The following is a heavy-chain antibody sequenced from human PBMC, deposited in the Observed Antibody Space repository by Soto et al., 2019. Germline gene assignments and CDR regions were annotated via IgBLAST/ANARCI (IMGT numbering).Heavy chain of an antibody. CDR3: AAADPLYYDILTGTTSPYYFDY. CDR1: GFTFTSSA. D-gene: IGHD3-9*01. J-gene: IGHJ4*02. Sequence: GASVKVSCKASGFTFTSSAMQWVRQARGQRLEWIGWIVVGSGNTNYAQKFQGRVTITRDMSTSTAYMELSSLRSEDTAVYYCAAADPLYYDILTGTTSPYYFDYWGQGTLVTVSS. CDR2: IVVGSGNT. V-gene: IGHV1-58*02.